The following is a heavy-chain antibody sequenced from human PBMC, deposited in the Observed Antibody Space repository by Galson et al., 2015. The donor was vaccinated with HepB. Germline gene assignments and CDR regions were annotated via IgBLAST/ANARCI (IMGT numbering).Heavy chain of an antibody. CDR3: ASNLVARAFDI. V-gene: IGHV3-53*01. CDR1: GFTVSSNY. D-gene: IGHD5-12*01. J-gene: IGHJ3*02. Sequence: SLRLSCAASGFTVSSNYMSWVRQAPGKGLEWVSVIYSGGSTYYADSVKGRFTISRDNSKNTLYLQMNSLRAEDTAVYYCASNLVARAFDIWGQGTMVTVSS. CDR2: IYSGGST.